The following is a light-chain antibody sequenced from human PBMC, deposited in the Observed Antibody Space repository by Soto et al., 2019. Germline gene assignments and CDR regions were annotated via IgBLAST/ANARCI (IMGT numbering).Light chain of an antibody. J-gene: IGLJ2*01. CDR3: ISHAGSSTL. Sequence: QSALTQPPSASGSPGQSVTISCTGTSSDVGGYNYVSWYQQHPGKAPKFVIYEVNKRPSGVPDRFSGSKSGNTASLTVSGLQAEDEADYYCISHAGSSTLFGGGTKLTV. V-gene: IGLV2-8*01. CDR1: SSDVGGYNY. CDR2: EVN.